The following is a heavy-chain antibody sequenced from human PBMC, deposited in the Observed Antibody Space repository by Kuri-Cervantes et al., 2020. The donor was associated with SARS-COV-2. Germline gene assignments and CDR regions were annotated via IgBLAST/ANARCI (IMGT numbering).Heavy chain of an antibody. CDR1: GYTFTGYY. D-gene: IGHD1-1*01. CDR3: ARDKLERDGDGRYYYYCGMDV. Sequence: ASVKVSCKASGYTFTGYYMHWVRQAPGQGLEWMGWINPNSGGTNYAQKLQGRVTMTRDTSISTAYMELSRLRSDDTAVYYWARDKLERDGDGRYYYYCGMDVWGQGTTVTVSS. V-gene: IGHV1-2*02. CDR2: INPNSGGT. J-gene: IGHJ6*02.